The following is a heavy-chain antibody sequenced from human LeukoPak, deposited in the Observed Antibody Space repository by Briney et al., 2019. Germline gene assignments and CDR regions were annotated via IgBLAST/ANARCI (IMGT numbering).Heavy chain of an antibody. Sequence: ASVKVSCKASVYTFTSYYMHWVRQAPGQGLEWMGIINPSGGSTSYAQKFQGRVTMTRDTSTSTVYMELSSLRSEDTAVYYCARAPYSGYDMYYDSSGYPPDYWGQGTLVTVSS. CDR2: INPSGGST. CDR1: VYTFTSYY. V-gene: IGHV1-46*01. CDR3: ARAPYSGYDMYYDSSGYPPDY. J-gene: IGHJ4*02. D-gene: IGHD3-22*01.